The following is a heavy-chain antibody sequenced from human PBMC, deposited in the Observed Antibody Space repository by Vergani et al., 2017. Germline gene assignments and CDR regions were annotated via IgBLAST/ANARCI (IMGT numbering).Heavy chain of an antibody. J-gene: IGHJ5*02. D-gene: IGHD5-18*01. CDR1: GSSMSSVGYY. Sequence: QVQLQESGPGLVKPSQTLSLTCTVSGSSMSSVGYYWTWIRQAAGKRLEWIGDILGSGTANYNPSFQGRVSMSVATSKNQFSLTLTSVTAAATAVYYCASDTHSGQRADRWGQGILVTVTS. V-gene: IGHV4-61*02. CDR3: ASDTHSGQRADR. CDR2: ILGSGTA.